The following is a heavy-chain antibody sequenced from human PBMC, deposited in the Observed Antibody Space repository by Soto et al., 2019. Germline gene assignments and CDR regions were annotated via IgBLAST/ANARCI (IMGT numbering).Heavy chain of an antibody. D-gene: IGHD3-3*01. V-gene: IGHV3-23*01. CDR2: FSGSSGST. Sequence: GGSLRLSFAASGFIFSSYSMSWVRQAPGKGLEWVSAFSGSSGSTYYADSVEGRFTISRDNSKNTLYLQTNSLRAEDTAVYYCARDYDFWSGSNSCFDYWGQGTLVTVSS. CDR1: GFIFSSYS. CDR3: ARDYDFWSGSNSCFDY. J-gene: IGHJ4*02.